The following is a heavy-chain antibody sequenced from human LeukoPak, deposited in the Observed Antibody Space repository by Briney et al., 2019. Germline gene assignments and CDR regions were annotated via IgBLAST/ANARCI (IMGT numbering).Heavy chain of an antibody. CDR2: VTTSGANT. CDR3: ATYYYGSGSYYSFDY. CDR1: GFTFTTYA. D-gene: IGHD3-10*01. Sequence: GGSLRLSCAASGFTFTTYAMSWVRQAPGKGLEWVSSVTTSGANTYYADSARGRFTISRDNSRNTLFLQMNSLRAEDAAVYYCATYYYGSGSYYSFDYWGQGTLVTVSS. J-gene: IGHJ4*01. V-gene: IGHV3-23*01.